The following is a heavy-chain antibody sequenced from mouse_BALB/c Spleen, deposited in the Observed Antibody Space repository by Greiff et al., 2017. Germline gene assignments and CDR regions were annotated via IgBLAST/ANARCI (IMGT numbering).Heavy chain of an antibody. CDR2: ISYSGST. Sequence: EVQGVESGPGLVKPSQSLSLTCTVTGYSITSDYAWNWIRQFPGNKLEWMGYISYSGSTSYNPSLKSRISITRDTSKNQFFLQLNSVTTEDTATYYCARKRLTFYYAMDYWGQGTSVTVSS. CDR3: ARKRLTFYYAMDY. V-gene: IGHV3-2*02. J-gene: IGHJ4*01. CDR1: GYSITSDYA.